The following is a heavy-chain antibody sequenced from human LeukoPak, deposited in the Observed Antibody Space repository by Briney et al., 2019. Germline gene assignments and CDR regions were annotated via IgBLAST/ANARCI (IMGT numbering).Heavy chain of an antibody. V-gene: IGHV3-64D*09. CDR1: GFTFSSYA. Sequence: PGGSLRLSCSASGFTFSSYAMHWVRQAPGEGLEYVSAISSNGGSTYYADSVRGRFTISRDNSKNTLYLQMSSLRAEDTAVYYCVKYHKVRFGQLASAFDYWGQRNLVTASS. CDR3: VKYHKVRFGQLASAFDY. J-gene: IGHJ4*02. D-gene: IGHD6-13*01. CDR2: ISSNGGST.